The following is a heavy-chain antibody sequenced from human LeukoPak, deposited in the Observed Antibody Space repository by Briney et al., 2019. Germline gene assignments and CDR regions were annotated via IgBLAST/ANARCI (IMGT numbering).Heavy chain of an antibody. CDR2: ISSSSSYI. Sequence: GRSLRLSCAASGFTFSSYSMNWVRQAPGKGLEWVSSISSSSSYIYYADSVKGRFTISRDNAKNSLYLQMNSLRAEDTAVYYCARDLKRGYSYGYADYWGQGTLVTVSS. CDR1: GFTFSSYS. D-gene: IGHD5-18*01. CDR3: ARDLKRGYSYGYADY. J-gene: IGHJ4*02. V-gene: IGHV3-21*01.